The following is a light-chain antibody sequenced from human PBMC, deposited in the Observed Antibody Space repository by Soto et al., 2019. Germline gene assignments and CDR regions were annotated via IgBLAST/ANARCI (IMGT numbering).Light chain of an antibody. J-gene: IGLJ2*01. CDR2: EVS. CDR3: CSYAGSSTV. CDR1: SSDVGSYNL. Sequence: QSALTQPASVSGSPGQSITISCTGTSSDVGSYNLVSWYQQHPGKAPKLMIYEVSKRPSGVSNRFSGSKSGNTASLTISGLHAEDEADYYCCSYAGSSTVFGGGTKVTVL. V-gene: IGLV2-23*02.